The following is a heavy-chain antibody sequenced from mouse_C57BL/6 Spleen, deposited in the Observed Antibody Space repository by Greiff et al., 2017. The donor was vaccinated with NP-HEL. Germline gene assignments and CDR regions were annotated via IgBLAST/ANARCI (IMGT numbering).Heavy chain of an antibody. CDR1: GYTFTSYW. Sequence: QVQLQQPGAELVKAGASVKMSCKASGYTFTSYWMHWVKQRLGQGLEWFAETNPTNGRTYYNEKFKSKATLTVDKSSSTAYMLLSGPTFEDSAVYDCARIKKLVATYFDYWSQGTTLTVSS. V-gene: IGHV1S81*02. D-gene: IGHD1-1*01. CDR3: ARIKKLVATYFDY. J-gene: IGHJ2*01. CDR2: TNPTNGRT.